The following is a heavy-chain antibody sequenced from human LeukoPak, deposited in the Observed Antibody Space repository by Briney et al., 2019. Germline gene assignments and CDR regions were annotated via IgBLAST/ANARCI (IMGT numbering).Heavy chain of an antibody. D-gene: IGHD5-12*01. CDR3: AGDLSGYDPNLDY. CDR1: GYTFTGYY. J-gene: IGHJ4*02. V-gene: IGHV1-2*02. Sequence: GASVKVSCKASGYTFTGYYMHWVRQAPGQGLEWMGWINPNSGGTNYAQKFQGRVTMTRDTSISTAYMELSRLRSDDTAVYYCAGDLSGYDPNLDYWGQGTLVTVSS. CDR2: INPNSGGT.